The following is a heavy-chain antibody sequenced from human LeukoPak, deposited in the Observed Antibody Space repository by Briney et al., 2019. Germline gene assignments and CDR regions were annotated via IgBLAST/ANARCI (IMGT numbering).Heavy chain of an antibody. V-gene: IGHV4-30-4*08. CDR2: IYYSGST. Sequence: PSQTLSLTCTVSGGSISSGDYYWSWIRQPPGKGLEWIGYIYYSGSTYYNPSLKSRVTISVDTSKNQFSLKLSSVTAADTAAYYCARGVTTDYFDYWGQGTLVTVSS. CDR3: ARGVTTDYFDY. J-gene: IGHJ4*02. D-gene: IGHD4-17*01. CDR1: GGSISSGDYY.